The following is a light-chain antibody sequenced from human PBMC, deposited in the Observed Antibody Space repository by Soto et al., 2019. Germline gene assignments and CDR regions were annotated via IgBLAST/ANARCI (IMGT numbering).Light chain of an antibody. J-gene: IGLJ1*01. V-gene: IGLV2-23*02. CDR2: EVS. CDR3: CSFASISTYV. Sequence: QSVLTQPASVSGSPGQSITISCTGTSSDVGVYNLVSWYQHHPGKAPKLMIYEVSKRPSGVSNRFSGSKSGSTASLTISGLQAEDEAHYYCCSFASISTYVFGTGIKVTVL. CDR1: SSDVGVYNL.